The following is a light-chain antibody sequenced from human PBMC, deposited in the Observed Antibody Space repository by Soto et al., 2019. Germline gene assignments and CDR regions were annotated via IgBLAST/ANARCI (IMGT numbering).Light chain of an antibody. CDR3: QQNFNNTIT. CDR1: QSINSN. J-gene: IGKJ5*01. CDR2: AAS. Sequence: DIQMTQSPSSLSASVGDRVAITCRASQSINSNLNWFRQKPGRAPNVLISAASPLQSGVRSRFSGSGSGTDFTLTISSLQSEDFATAYCQQNFNNTITFGQGTRLEIK. V-gene: IGKV1-39*01.